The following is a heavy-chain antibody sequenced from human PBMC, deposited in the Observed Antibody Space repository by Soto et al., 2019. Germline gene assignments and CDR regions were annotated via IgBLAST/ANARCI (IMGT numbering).Heavy chain of an antibody. CDR3: ASPIHYYDSSGSDY. V-gene: IGHV1-69*06. CDR1: GGTFSSYA. Sequence: QVQLVQSGAEVKKPGSSVKVSCKASGGTFSSYAISWVRQAPGQGLEWMGGIIPIFGTANYAQKFQGRVPITADKSTSTAYMELSSLRSEDTAVYYCASPIHYYDSSGSDYWGQGTLVTVSS. CDR2: IIPIFGTA. D-gene: IGHD3-22*01. J-gene: IGHJ4*02.